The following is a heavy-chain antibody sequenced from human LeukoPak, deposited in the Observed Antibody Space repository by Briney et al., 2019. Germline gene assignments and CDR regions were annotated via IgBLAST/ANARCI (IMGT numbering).Heavy chain of an antibody. Sequence: GGSLRLSCAASGFTFSSYAMSWVRQAPGKGLEWVSAISGSGGSTYYADSVKGRFTISRDNSKNTLYLQMNSLRAEDTAVYYCAKAATPLRLGELSLLAYFDYWGQGTLVTVSS. D-gene: IGHD3-16*02. J-gene: IGHJ4*02. CDR1: GFTFSSYA. CDR2: ISGSGGST. V-gene: IGHV3-23*01. CDR3: AKAATPLRLGELSLLAYFDY.